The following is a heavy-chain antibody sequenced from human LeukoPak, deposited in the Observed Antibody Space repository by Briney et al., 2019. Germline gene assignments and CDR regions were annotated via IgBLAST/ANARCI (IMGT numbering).Heavy chain of an antibody. Sequence: GASVKVSCKASGYTFTSYDINWVRQATGQGLECMGWMNPNSGNTGYAQKFQGRVTMTRNTSISTAYMELSSLRSEDTAVYYCARGRSGCSGYDVDYWGQGTLVTVSS. D-gene: IGHD5-12*01. J-gene: IGHJ4*02. CDR3: ARGRSGCSGYDVDY. CDR1: GYTFTSYD. V-gene: IGHV1-8*01. CDR2: MNPNSGNT.